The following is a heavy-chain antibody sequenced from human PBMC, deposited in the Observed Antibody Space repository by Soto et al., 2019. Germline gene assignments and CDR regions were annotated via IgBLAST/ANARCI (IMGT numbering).Heavy chain of an antibody. CDR2: INPNTGGT. V-gene: IGHV1-2*04. CDR1: GYTFTNYY. D-gene: IGHD1-7*01. Sequence: GYSVQVSCKASGYTFTNYYIHWVRQAPGQGLEWMGWINPNTGGTNYAQKFQDWVTMTRDTSISTAYMELSRLKSDDTAVYYCARVYKWNYDALDIWGQGTMVTVSS. J-gene: IGHJ3*02. CDR3: ARVYKWNYDALDI.